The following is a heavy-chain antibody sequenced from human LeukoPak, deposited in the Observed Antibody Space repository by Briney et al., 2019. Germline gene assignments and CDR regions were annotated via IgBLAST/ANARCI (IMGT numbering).Heavy chain of an antibody. D-gene: IGHD4-23*01. J-gene: IGHJ4*02. Sequence: GGSLRLSCAASGFTFSSYWMHWVRQAPGKGLVWVSLISSGGSTFYADSVKGRFAISRYNSKNTLYLQMNSLIAEDTAVYYCASGTTVVARYWGQGTLVTVSS. CDR1: GFTFSSYW. V-gene: IGHV3-53*04. CDR3: ASGTTVVARY. CDR2: ISSGGST.